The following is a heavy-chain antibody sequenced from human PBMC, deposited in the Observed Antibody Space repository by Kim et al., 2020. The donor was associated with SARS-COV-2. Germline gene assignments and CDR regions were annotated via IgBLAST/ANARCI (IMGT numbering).Heavy chain of an antibody. D-gene: IGHD3-22*01. Sequence: GGSLRLSCAASGFTVSSHYMNLVRQAPGKGLEWVSVIYSGGHTYYADSVKGRFNISRDNSKNTLYLQINSLRSEDTAVYYCARETFYYDSSGHRHWYFDL. V-gene: IGHV3-66*01. CDR3: ARETFYYDSSGHRHWYFDL. CDR2: IYSGGHT. CDR1: GFTVSSHY. J-gene: IGHJ2*01.